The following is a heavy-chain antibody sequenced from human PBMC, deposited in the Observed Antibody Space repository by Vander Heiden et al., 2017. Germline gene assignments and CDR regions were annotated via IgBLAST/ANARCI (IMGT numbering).Heavy chain of an antibody. D-gene: IGHD2-2*01. V-gene: IGHV4-34*01. CDR2: INHSGST. Sequence: QVQLQQWGAGLLKPSETLSLTCAVYGGSFSGYYWSWIRQPPGKGLEWIGEINHSGSTNYNPSLKSRVTISVDTSKNQFSLKLSSVTAADTAVHYCARGRHFYCSSSICQSGNWYDPWGDGSLVTVSS. CDR3: ARGRHFYCSSSICQSGNWYDP. CDR1: GGSFSGYY. J-gene: IGHJ5*02.